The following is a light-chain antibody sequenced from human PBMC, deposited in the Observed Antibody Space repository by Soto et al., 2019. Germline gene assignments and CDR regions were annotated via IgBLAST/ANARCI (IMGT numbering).Light chain of an antibody. Sequence: QSALTQPASVSGSPGQSITISCTGTSSDVGGYNYVSWYQQHPGKAPKLMIYDVSNRPSGVSFRFSGSKSGNTASLTISGLQAEDEADYYCSSSSKTNTHVFGTGTKVTVL. CDR1: SSDVGGYNY. CDR2: DVS. J-gene: IGLJ1*01. V-gene: IGLV2-14*01. CDR3: SSSSKTNTHV.